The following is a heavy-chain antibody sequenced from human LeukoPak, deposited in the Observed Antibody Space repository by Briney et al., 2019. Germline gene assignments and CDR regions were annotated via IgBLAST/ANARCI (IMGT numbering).Heavy chain of an antibody. J-gene: IGHJ4*02. CDR2: ISYDGSYE. Sequence: PGGSLRLSCAASGFTFSSYGMHWVRQAPGEGLEWVALISYDGSYEYYPDSVKGRFTISRDNSKNTVYLQMSSLRAEDTAVYYCAKVWSNYYFDYWGQGTLVTVSS. V-gene: IGHV3-30*18. CDR3: AKVWSNYYFDY. D-gene: IGHD4-11*01. CDR1: GFTFSSYG.